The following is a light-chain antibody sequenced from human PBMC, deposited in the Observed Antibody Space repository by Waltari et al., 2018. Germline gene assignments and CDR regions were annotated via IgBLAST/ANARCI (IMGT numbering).Light chain of an antibody. CDR2: EVS. CDR1: SSDIGAYNY. CDR3: SSYAGSNNYV. J-gene: IGLJ1*01. V-gene: IGLV2-8*01. Sequence: QSALTQPPSASGSPGQSVTISCTGTSSDIGAYNYVSWYQQHPGNAPKRMIYEVSKRPSGVPDRFSGSKSGNTASLTVSGLQAEDEADYYCSSYAGSNNYVFGTGTKVTVL.